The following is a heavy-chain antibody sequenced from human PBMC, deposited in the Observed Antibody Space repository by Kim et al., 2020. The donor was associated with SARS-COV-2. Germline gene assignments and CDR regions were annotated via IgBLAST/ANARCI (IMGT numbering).Heavy chain of an antibody. Sequence: SATPNTDAVKARFTFSSDNAKNTVYVQVKSMRAEDTAVYYCARQFAGAFDYWGQGTLVTVSS. CDR2: SAT. CDR3: ARQFAGAFDY. J-gene: IGHJ4*02. V-gene: IGHV3-74*01. D-gene: IGHD3-10*01.